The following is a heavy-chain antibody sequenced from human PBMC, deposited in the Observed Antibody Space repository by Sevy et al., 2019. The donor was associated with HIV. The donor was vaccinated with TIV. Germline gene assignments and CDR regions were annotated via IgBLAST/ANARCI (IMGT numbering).Heavy chain of an antibody. CDR2: IWYDATNK. J-gene: IGHJ6*02. CDR1: GFSFSGYG. CDR3: AIFYSYGSGIYYNGMDV. V-gene: IGHV3-33*01. D-gene: IGHD3-10*01. Sequence: GGSLRLSCAASGFSFSGYGMHWVRQAPGKGLEWVAVIWYDATNKEYADSVKGRFTISRDNFKNTLYLQMNSLRAEDTAVYYCAIFYSYGSGIYYNGMDVWGQGTTVTVSS.